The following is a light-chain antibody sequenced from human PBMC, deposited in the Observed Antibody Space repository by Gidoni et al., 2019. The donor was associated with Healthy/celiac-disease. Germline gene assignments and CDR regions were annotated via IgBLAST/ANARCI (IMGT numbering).Light chain of an antibody. Sequence: DIQMTPSPSSLSASVGDRVTITCQASQDISNYLNWYQQKPGKAPKLLIYDASNLETGVPSRFSGSGSGTDFTFTISSLQPEDIATYYCQQYDNLPSSTFXGXTKVEIK. V-gene: IGKV1-33*01. CDR1: QDISNY. CDR3: QQYDNLPSST. CDR2: DAS. J-gene: IGKJ4*01.